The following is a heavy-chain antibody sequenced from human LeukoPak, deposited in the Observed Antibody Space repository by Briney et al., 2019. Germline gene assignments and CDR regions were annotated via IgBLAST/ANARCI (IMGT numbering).Heavy chain of an antibody. J-gene: IGHJ4*02. CDR1: GFIFSSYC. Sequence: GGSLRLSCAASGFIFSSYCMTWVRQAPGKGLEWVANIKEDGSEKYYVDSVKGRFTISRDKAKNSLYLQMNSLRAEDTAVYYCARDLRVGAIAPLRYWGQGTLVTVSS. CDR2: IKEDGSEK. D-gene: IGHD1-26*01. CDR3: ARDLRVGAIAPLRY. V-gene: IGHV3-7*05.